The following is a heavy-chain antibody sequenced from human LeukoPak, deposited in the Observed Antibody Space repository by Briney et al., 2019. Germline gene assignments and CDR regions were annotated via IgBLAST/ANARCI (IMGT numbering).Heavy chain of an antibody. Sequence: GGSLRLSCAASGFTFSSYAMHWVRQAPGKGLEWVAVISYDGSNKYYADSVKGRFTISRDNSKNTLYLQMNSLRAEDTAVYYCARGEYYDYVWGSYRYRYFGYWGQGTLVTVSS. CDR3: ARGEYYDYVWGSYRYRYFGY. V-gene: IGHV3-30*04. CDR1: GFTFSSYA. J-gene: IGHJ4*02. CDR2: ISYDGSNK. D-gene: IGHD3-16*02.